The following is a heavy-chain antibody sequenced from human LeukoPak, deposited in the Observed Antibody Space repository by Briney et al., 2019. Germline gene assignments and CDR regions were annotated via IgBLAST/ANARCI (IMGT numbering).Heavy chain of an antibody. CDR2: ISGSGGST. V-gene: IGHV3-23*01. CDR1: GFTFSSYA. CDR3: TTRTTGTTRTVDY. J-gene: IGHJ4*02. Sequence: PGGSLRLSCAASGFTFSSYAMSWVRQAPGKGLEWVSAISGSGGSTYYADSVKGRFTISRDNSKNTLYLQMNSLKTEDTDVYYCTTRTTGTTRTVDYWGQGTLVTVSS. D-gene: IGHD1-1*01.